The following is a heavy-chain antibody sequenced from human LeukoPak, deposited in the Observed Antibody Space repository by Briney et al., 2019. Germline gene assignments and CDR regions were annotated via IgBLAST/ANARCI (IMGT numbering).Heavy chain of an antibody. CDR1: GFTFSSHS. Sequence: GGSLRLSCTDSGFTFSSHSMNWVRQAPGKGLEWVSYISSSSSTIYYADSVKGRFTISRDNAKNSLYLQMNSLRDEDTAVYYCARDKRYKIDYWGQGTLVTVSS. D-gene: IGHD2-2*02. CDR3: ARDKRYKIDY. V-gene: IGHV3-48*02. J-gene: IGHJ4*02. CDR2: ISSSSSTI.